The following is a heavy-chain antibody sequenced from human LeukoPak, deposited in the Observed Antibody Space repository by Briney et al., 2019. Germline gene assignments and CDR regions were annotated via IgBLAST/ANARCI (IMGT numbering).Heavy chain of an antibody. CDR1: GFTFSSYA. CDR2: ISYDGSYK. Sequence: GGSLRLSCAASGFTFSSYAMHWVRQAPGKGLEWVAVISYDGSYKYYADSVKGRFTISRDNSKNTLYLQMNSLRAEDTAVYYCARDTFGDYSSGSVFDYWGQGTLVTVSS. V-gene: IGHV3-30*04. J-gene: IGHJ4*02. D-gene: IGHD6-19*01. CDR3: ARDTFGDYSSGSVFDY.